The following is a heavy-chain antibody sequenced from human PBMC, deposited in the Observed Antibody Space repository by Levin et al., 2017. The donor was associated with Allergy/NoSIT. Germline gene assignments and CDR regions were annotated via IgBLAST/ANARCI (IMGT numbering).Heavy chain of an antibody. D-gene: IGHD4-17*01. CDR3: ARGNDYGDYVLDY. CDR1: GFSFSTYY. CDR2: CAVLCGFL. V-gene: IGHV3-21*05. Sequence: GGSLRLSCAASGFSFSTYYMNWVRQPPGKGLEWVVFCAVLCGFLFSSSSFPGRLTISRDNAKNSLYLQMNSLRAEDTAVYYCARGNDYGDYVLDYWGQGTLVTFSS. J-gene: IGHJ4*02.